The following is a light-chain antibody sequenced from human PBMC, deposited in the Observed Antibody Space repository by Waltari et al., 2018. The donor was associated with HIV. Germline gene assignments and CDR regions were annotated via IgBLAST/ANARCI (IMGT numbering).Light chain of an antibody. V-gene: IGKV3-20*01. CDR2: GTS. Sequence: VLTQSPGPLSLSPGDSVHLSCRASKNVNRDYLAWYQQRRGQPPTLLVSGTSVRAPGVPDRFSGSGSGTVFTLTINRLEPEDFTTYLCQQFDDWEYTFGQGTHL. CDR1: KNVNRDY. CDR3: QQFDDWEYT. J-gene: IGKJ2*01.